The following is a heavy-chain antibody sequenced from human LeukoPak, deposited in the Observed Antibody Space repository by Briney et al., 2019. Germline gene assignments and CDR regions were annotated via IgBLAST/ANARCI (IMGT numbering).Heavy chain of an antibody. CDR1: GFTFGSYA. V-gene: IGHV3-21*05. CDR3: ATAYDSSGYLPGY. J-gene: IGHJ4*02. D-gene: IGHD3-22*01. Sequence: GGSLRLSCAASGFTFGSYAMTWVRQAPGKGLEWVSYISDDSSYTNYADSVKGRFSISRDNAKNSLYLQMTSLRAEDTAVYYCATAYDSSGYLPGYWGQGTLVTVSS. CDR2: ISDDSSYT.